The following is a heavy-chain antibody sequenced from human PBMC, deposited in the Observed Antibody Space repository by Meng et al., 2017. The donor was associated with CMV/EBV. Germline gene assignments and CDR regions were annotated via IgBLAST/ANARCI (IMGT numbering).Heavy chain of an antibody. J-gene: IGHJ4*02. CDR3: ARVCGGSCFDY. CDR2: IIPILGTA. Sequence: VQLVQAGAEVKKAGSAVKVSCKASGGTFSSYAISWVRQAPGQGLEWMGGIIPILGTANYAQKFQGRVTITADESTSTAYMELSSLRSEDTAVYYCARVCGGSCFDYWGQGTLVTVSS. V-gene: IGHV1-69*11. D-gene: IGHD2-15*01. CDR1: GGTFSSYA.